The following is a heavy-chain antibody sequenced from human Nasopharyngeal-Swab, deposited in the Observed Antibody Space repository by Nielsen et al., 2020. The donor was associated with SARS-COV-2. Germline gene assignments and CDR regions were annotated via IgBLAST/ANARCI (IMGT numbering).Heavy chain of an antibody. CDR1: GGTFSSYA. CDR2: IIPMFGTP. V-gene: IGHV1-69*13. D-gene: IGHD1-1*01. J-gene: IGHJ6*03. Sequence: SVKVSCKASGGTFSSYAISWVRQGPGQGLEWMGGIIPMFGTPSYAQKFQGRVTITADESTSTAYMELSSLRSEDTAVYYCARDQTGTGYYYYYMDVWGKGTTVTVSS. CDR3: ARDQTGTGYYYYYMDV.